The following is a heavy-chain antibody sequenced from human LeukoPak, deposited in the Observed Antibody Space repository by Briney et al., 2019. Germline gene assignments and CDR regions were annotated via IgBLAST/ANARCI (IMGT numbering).Heavy chain of an antibody. J-gene: IGHJ3*02. CDR3: ARARGVRRYDAFDI. Sequence: SETLSLTCIVSGGSISTSAYYWGWIRQPPGEGLQWIGSIYYSGNTYYNSSLKSRVTISVDTSTSQFSLRLSSVTAADTAVYYCARARGVRRYDAFDIWGQGTMVTVSS. CDR1: GGSISTSAYY. CDR2: IYYSGNT. V-gene: IGHV4-39*02. D-gene: IGHD3-10*01.